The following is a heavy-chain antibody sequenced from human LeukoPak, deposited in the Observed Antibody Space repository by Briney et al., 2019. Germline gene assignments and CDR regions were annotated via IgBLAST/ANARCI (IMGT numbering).Heavy chain of an antibody. J-gene: IGHJ4*02. V-gene: IGHV3-43*01. CDR3: ARDRVDDYFFFDF. Sequence: GGSLRLSCAASGFILDDYAMHWVRQAPGKGLEWVSLISWDGAWTYYTDSVKGRFTVSRDNSKNSLYLQMNSLRNEDTALYYCARDRVDDYFFFDFWGQGTLVTVSS. CDR2: ISWDGAWT. D-gene: IGHD2/OR15-2a*01. CDR1: GFILDDYA.